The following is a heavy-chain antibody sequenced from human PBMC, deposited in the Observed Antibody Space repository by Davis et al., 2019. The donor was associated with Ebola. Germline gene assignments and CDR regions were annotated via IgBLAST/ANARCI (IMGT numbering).Heavy chain of an antibody. D-gene: IGHD2-2*01. CDR2: FDPEDGER. CDR1: GHSVAALS. Sequence: ASVKVSCKVSGHSVAALSIQWVRQAPGKGLEWMGGFDPEDGERIYAVQFRGRVTITEDTSLDTAYLEVSSLTSEDTAVYYCAKSYCSRASCSWEHHYYYYYMDVWGKGTTVAVSS. CDR3: AKSYCSRASCSWEHHYYYYYMDV. V-gene: IGHV1-24*01. J-gene: IGHJ6*03.